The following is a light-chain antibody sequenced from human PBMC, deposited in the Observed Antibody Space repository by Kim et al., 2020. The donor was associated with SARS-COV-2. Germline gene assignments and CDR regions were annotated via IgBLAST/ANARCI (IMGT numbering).Light chain of an antibody. V-gene: IGKV1-33*01. Sequence: SASVADRVTSTCQASQDITNYVNWYQQKPGKATKLLIYDASNLETGFPSRFSGSGSGTDFSFTINSLQPEDIGTYYCQQYDNLPYTFGQGTKLEI. CDR1: QDITNY. J-gene: IGKJ2*01. CDR3: QQYDNLPYT. CDR2: DAS.